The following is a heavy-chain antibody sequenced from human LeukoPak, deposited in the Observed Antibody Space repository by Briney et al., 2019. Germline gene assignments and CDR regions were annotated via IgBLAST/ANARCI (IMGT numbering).Heavy chain of an antibody. CDR2: INPNSGGT. J-gene: IGHJ6*02. CDR3: ARAVLSGGSLNYGMDV. D-gene: IGHD2-15*01. CDR1: GYTFTCYY. V-gene: IGHV1-2*02. Sequence: GASVKVSCKASGYTFTCYYMHWFRQAPGQGLEWMGWINPNSGGTNYAQKFQGKGTMTRDTSISTAYMELSRLRSDDTAVYYCARAVLSGGSLNYGMDVWGQGTTVTVSS.